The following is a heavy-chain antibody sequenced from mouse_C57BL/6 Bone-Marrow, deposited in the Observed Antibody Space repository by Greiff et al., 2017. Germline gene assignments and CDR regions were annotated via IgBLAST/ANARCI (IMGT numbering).Heavy chain of an antibody. D-gene: IGHD2-4*01. V-gene: IGHV10-3*01. CDR1: GFTFNTYA. Sequence: DAGGGLVQPKGSLKLSCAASGFTFNTYAMHWVRQAPGKGLEWVARIRSKSSNYATYYADSVKDRFTISRDDSQSMLYLQMNNLKTEDTAMYYCVRDNDYDGYFDVWGTGTTVTVSS. CDR2: IRSKSSNYAT. J-gene: IGHJ1*03. CDR3: VRDNDYDGYFDV.